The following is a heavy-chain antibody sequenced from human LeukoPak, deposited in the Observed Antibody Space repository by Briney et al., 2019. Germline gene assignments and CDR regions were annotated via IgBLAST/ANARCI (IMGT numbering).Heavy chain of an antibody. D-gene: IGHD1-26*01. CDR1: GFTFSTYA. CDR3: ARDSGSNLRPTDY. Sequence: GGSLRLSCAASGFTFSTYAMTWVRQAPGKGLEWVSSITGNGGRTYYADFVKGRFTISRGNSKNTLYLQMNSLRAEDTAVYHCARDSGSNLRPTDYWGQGTLVTVSS. CDR2: ITGNGGRT. J-gene: IGHJ4*02. V-gene: IGHV3-23*01.